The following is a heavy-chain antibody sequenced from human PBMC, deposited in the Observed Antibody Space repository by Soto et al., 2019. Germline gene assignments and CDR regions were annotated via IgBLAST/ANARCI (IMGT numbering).Heavy chain of an antibody. D-gene: IGHD6-13*01. J-gene: IGHJ5*02. CDR3: AKAGYSSSWYPGWFDP. CDR1: GFTFSSYA. CDR2: ISGSGGST. V-gene: IGHV3-23*01. Sequence: GGSLRLSCAASGFTFSSYAMSWVRQAPGKGLEWVSAISGSGGSTYYADSVKGRFTISRDNSKNTLYLQMNSLRAEDTAVYYCAKAGYSSSWYPGWFDPWGQGTLVTVSS.